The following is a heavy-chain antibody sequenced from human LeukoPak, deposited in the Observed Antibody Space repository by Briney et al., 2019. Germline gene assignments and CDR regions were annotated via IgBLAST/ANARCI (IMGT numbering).Heavy chain of an antibody. CDR3: AKKGCSGPARPYDNWYYDR. D-gene: IGHD2-15*01. J-gene: IGHJ2*01. V-gene: IGHV3-30*18. Sequence: PGGSLRLSCAASGFTFSSYGMHWVRQAPGKGLEWVAVISYDGSNKYYADSVKGRFTISRDNSKNTLYLQMNSLRAEDTAVYYCAKKGCSGPARPYDNWYYDRWGRGTLVTVSS. CDR1: GFTFSSYG. CDR2: ISYDGSNK.